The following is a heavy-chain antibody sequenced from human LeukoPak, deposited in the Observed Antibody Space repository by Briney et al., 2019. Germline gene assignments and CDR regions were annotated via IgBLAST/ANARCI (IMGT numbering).Heavy chain of an antibody. CDR2: VSYYGNTK. CDR1: RCTLRSYG. J-gene: IGHJ4*02. Sequence: PGRSLRLSCTPSRCTLRSYGTHSLRQAPGKGLEWVAVVSYYGNTKYYADSVKGRITISRDNSKNTLYLQLNSTRVEDTAVYYCPKEFASGYQDCWGQGTLVTVSS. D-gene: IGHD3-3*01. CDR3: PKEFASGYQDC. V-gene: IGHV3-30*18.